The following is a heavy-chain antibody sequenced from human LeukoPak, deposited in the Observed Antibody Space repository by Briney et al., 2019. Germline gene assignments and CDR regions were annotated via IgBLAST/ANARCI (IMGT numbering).Heavy chain of an antibody. D-gene: IGHD3-10*01. CDR3: ARDLGHGSGTYYHDY. J-gene: IGHJ4*02. CDR2: ISSSSSYI. Sequence: GGSLRLSCAASGFTFSSYSMNWVRQAPGKGLEWVSPISSSSSYIYYAASVKVRFTISRDNAKNSLYLQMNSLRTEDTAVYYCARDLGHGSGTYYHDYWGQGTLVTVSS. V-gene: IGHV3-21*04. CDR1: GFTFSSYS.